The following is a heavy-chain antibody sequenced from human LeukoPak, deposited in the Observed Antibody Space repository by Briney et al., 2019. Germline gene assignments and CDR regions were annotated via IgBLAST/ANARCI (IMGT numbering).Heavy chain of an antibody. D-gene: IGHD2-2*01. CDR3: ARRRSYCSSTNFKCPYFDY. CDR2: IIPDGTTI. J-gene: IGHJ4*02. V-gene: IGHV3-11*01. Sequence: PGGSLRLSCAASEFTFSDYYMSWIRQAPGKGLEGVSYIIPDGTTIYYADSVKGRFTISRVNAKNSLYLQMNSLRAEDTAVYYCARRRSYCSSTNFKCPYFDYWGQGTLVTVSS. CDR1: EFTFSDYY.